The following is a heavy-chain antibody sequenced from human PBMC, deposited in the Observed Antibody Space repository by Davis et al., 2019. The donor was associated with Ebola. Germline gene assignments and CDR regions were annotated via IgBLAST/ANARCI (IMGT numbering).Heavy chain of an antibody. CDR3: ARGLLRITMVRGFSGWFDP. Sequence: MPSETLSLTCAVSGGSISSGGYYWSWIRQHPGKGLEWIGYIYHSGSTYYNPSLKTRVTISVDRSKNQFSLKLSSVTAADTAVYYCARGLLRITMVRGFSGWFDPWGQGTLVTVSS. J-gene: IGHJ5*02. V-gene: IGHV4-30-2*01. CDR2: IYHSGST. CDR1: GGSISSGGYY. D-gene: IGHD3-10*01.